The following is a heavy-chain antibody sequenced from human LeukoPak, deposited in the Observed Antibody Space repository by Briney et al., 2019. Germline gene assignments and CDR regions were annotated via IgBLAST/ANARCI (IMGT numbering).Heavy chain of an antibody. CDR2: INHSGST. D-gene: IGHD6-19*01. CDR1: GGSLSGYY. CDR3: GRDASGRYSSGRGGWFDP. V-gene: IGHV4-34*01. Sequence: SETLSLTCAVYGGSLSGYYWSWIRQPPGKGLEWIGEINHSGSTNYNPSLKSRVTISVDTSKNQFSLKLSSVTAADTAVYYCGRDASGRYSSGRGGWFDPWGQGTLVTVSS. J-gene: IGHJ5*02.